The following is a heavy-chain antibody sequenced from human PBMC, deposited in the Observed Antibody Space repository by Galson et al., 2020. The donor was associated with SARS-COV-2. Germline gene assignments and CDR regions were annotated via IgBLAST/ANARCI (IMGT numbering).Heavy chain of an antibody. J-gene: IGHJ4*02. CDR1: GFTFSSYG. Sequence: GGSLRLSCAASGFTFSSYGMHWVRQAPGKGLEWVAVISYDGSNKYYADSVKGRFTISRDNSKNTLYLQMNSLRAEDTAVYYCAKTISLGDGYNRVVDYWGQGTLVTVSS. V-gene: IGHV3-30*18. D-gene: IGHD5-12*01. CDR2: ISYDGSNK. CDR3: AKTISLGDGYNRVVDY.